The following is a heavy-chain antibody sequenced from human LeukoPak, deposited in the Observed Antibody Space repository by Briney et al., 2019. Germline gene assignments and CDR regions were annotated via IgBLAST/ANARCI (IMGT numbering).Heavy chain of an antibody. CDR1: GFAFGSEA. CDR3: AKDAAAGNSGPYYFDY. CDR2: ISGSGGST. D-gene: IGHD6-13*01. Sequence: PGGSLRLSCAVSGFAFGSEAMSWVRQAPGKGLEWVSAISGSGGSTYYADSVKGRFTISRDNSKNTLYLQMNSLRAEDTAVYYCAKDAAAGNSGPYYFDYWGQGTLVTVSS. V-gene: IGHV3-23*01. J-gene: IGHJ4*02.